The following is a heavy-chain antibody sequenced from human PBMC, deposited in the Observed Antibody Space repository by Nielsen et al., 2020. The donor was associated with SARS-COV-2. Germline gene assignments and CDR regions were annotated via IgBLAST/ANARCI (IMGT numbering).Heavy chain of an antibody. J-gene: IGHJ6*02. CDR1: GFTFDDYG. V-gene: IGHV3-20*01. CDR3: VRQTHYYYYYGMDV. CDR2: INWNGGGT. Sequence: GESLKISCAASGFTFDDYGMSWVRQAPGKGLEWVSGINWNGGGTGYADSVKGRFTISRDNAKNSLYLQMNSLRAEDTALYHCVRQTHYYYYYGMDVWGQGTTDTVSS.